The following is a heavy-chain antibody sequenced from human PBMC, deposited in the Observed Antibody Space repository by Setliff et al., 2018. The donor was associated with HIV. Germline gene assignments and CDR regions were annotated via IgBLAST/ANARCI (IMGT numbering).Heavy chain of an antibody. CDR3: APPDVPFLVQSIPPL. V-gene: IGHV4-34*01. CDR1: NGSFNGYY. J-gene: IGHJ4*02. Sequence: PSETLSLTCAVYNGSFNGYYWSWIRQTPGKGLEWIGEITRSGGTTYNPSLNGRVALSVDTSKNQFSLKLISLTVADTAVYCCAPPDVPFLVQSIPPLWGQGTLVTVSS. D-gene: IGHD1-1*01. CDR2: ITRSGGT.